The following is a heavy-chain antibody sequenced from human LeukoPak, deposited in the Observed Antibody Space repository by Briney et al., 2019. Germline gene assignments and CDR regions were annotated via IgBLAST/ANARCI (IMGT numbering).Heavy chain of an antibody. J-gene: IGHJ4*02. CDR1: GYTFTHQW. V-gene: IGHV5-51*01. Sequence: GESLKISCKAPGYTFTHQWIGWVRQKSGSGLEWMGIIYPRDSDTRYRPSFQGHVSISADTSINTAYLEWSRLEASDTAIYYCARHSDVIGAIWGQGTLVTVSS. D-gene: IGHD3-10*01. CDR2: IYPRDSDT. CDR3: ARHSDVIGAI.